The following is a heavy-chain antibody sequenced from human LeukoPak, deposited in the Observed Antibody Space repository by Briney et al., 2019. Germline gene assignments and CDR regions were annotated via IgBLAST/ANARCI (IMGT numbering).Heavy chain of an antibody. CDR3: TRAVAGHPD. CDR1: GVPFSNYY. J-gene: IGHJ4*02. Sequence: SETLSLTCAVSGVPFSNYYWSWVRQSPRQRLEWIGEINHSGYTNYNPSLKSRVTMSIDTSKNQFSLMRTSVTAADAGVYYCTRAVAGHPDWGQGTLVTVSS. V-gene: IGHV4-34*01. D-gene: IGHD6-19*01. CDR2: INHSGYT.